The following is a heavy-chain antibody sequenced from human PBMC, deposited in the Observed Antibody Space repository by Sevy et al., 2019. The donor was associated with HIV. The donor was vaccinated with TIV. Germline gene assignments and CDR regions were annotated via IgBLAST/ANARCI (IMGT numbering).Heavy chain of an antibody. D-gene: IGHD1-26*01. J-gene: IGHJ6*02. CDR1: GFSFSYYG. CDR2: ISHDGINE. V-gene: IGHV3-30*18. CDR3: ANAYSGSYSHSYLYALDX. Sequence: GGSLRLSCIGSGFSFSYYGIHWVRQAPGKGLDWVALISHDGINEYYADSVKGRFTISRDNSKNTVYLEMNSLRNEDTAIYFCANAYSGSYSHSYLYALDXWGQGTTVTVSS.